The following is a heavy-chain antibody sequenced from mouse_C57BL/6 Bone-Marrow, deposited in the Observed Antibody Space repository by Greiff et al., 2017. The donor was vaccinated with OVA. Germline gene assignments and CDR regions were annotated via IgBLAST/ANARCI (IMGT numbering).Heavy chain of an antibody. V-gene: IGHV2-9-1*01. CDR3: ARLYGTRPMYY. CDR1: GFSLTSYA. Sequence: VHLVESGPGLVAPSQSLSITCNVSGFSLTSYAISWVRQPPGKGLEWLGLIWTGGGTKYNSALKSRLSISKDNSKSQVFLKMNSRQTDDTARYYCARLYGTRPMYYWGQGTSVTVSS. J-gene: IGHJ4*01. CDR2: IWTGGGT. D-gene: IGHD1-1*01.